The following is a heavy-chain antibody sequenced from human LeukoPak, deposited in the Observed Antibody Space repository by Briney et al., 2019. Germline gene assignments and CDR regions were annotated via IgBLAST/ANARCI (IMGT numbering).Heavy chain of an antibody. D-gene: IGHD1-26*01. CDR3: ARRGSYYGDAMDY. CDR1: GFNFSSYA. Sequence: GGSLTLPCALSGFNFSSYAMHWVRQAPGKGLQCVSAISSNGGSTFYANSLKGRFTISRENSKNTLYLQMRSLSAEDLAVYYCARRGSYYGDAMDYWGQGTLVTVSS. V-gene: IGHV3-64*01. J-gene: IGHJ4*02. CDR2: ISSNGGST.